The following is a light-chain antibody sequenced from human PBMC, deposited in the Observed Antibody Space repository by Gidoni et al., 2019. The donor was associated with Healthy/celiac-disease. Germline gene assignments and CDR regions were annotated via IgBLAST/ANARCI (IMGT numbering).Light chain of an antibody. Sequence: DIVMTQSPDSLAVSLGERATINCKSSQSVLYSSKNKNYLDWYQQKPGKAPKLLIYWASTRQSGVPYRFSGSGSGTDFTLTISSLQAEDVAVYYCQKYNRAPQTFGGGTKVDIK. CDR2: WAS. CDR3: QKYNRAPQT. J-gene: IGKJ4*01. V-gene: IGKV4-1*01. CDR1: QSVLYSSKNKNY.